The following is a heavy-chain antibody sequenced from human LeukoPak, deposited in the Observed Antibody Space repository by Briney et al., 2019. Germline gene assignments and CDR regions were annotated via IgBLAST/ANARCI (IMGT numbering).Heavy chain of an antibody. CDR2: IYYSGST. CDR1: GGAVSRDKYY. Sequence: PSGTPSPPPTVSGGAVSRDKYYWSWVRPPPRKGLEWIGYIYYSGSTYYNPTLESRVSISVDTSKDQFSMKLTSVTAADTAVYYCARDRHGYNSNEYWGQGALVTVSS. D-gene: IGHD5-24*01. V-gene: IGHV4-61*01. J-gene: IGHJ4*02. CDR3: ARDRHGYNSNEY.